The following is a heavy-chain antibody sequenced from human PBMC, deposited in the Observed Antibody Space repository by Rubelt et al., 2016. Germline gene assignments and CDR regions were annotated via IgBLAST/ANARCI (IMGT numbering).Heavy chain of an antibody. D-gene: IGHD1-7*01. V-gene: IGHV3-74*02. CDR3: VRAPGTTVRFGFNP. Sequence: VQLVESGGGVVQPGRSLRLSCAASGFAFRIYWMHWVRQAPGEGLVWVSRINSDGSITNYADSVKGRFTISRDNAKNPLYLQMTSLRADDTALYYCVRAPGTTVRFGFNPWGQGTLVTVSS. CDR2: INSDGSIT. J-gene: IGHJ5*02. CDR1: GFAFRIYW.